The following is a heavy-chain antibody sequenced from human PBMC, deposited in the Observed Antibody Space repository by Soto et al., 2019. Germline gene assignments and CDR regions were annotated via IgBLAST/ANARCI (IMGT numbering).Heavy chain of an antibody. D-gene: IGHD2-2*01. CDR1: GYTFTSYG. Sequence: GASVKVSCKASGYTFTSYGISWVRQAPGRGLEWMGWISAYNGNTNYAQKLQGRVTMTTDTSTSTAYMELRSLRSDDTAVYYCAREKGVVRDIFYYYYGMDVWGQGTTVTVSS. CDR3: AREKGVVRDIFYYYYGMDV. J-gene: IGHJ6*02. V-gene: IGHV1-18*04. CDR2: ISAYNGNT.